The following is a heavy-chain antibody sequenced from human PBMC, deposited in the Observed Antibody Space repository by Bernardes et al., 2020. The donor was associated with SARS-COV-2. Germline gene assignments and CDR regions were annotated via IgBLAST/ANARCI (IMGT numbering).Heavy chain of an antibody. CDR2: ISSSSSYI. CDR3: AREPYDFWSGYRLGYYYYGMDV. V-gene: IGHV3-21*01. CDR1: GFTFSSYS. Sequence: GGSLRLSCAASGFTFSSYSMNWVRQAPGKGLEWVSSISSSSSYIYYADSVKGRFTISRDNAKNSLYLQMNSLRAEDTAVYYCAREPYDFWSGYRLGYYYYGMDVWGQGTTVTVSS. J-gene: IGHJ6*02. D-gene: IGHD3-3*01.